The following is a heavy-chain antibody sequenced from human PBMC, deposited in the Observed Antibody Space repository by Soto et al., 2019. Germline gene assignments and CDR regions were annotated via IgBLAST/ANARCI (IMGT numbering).Heavy chain of an antibody. D-gene: IGHD3-3*01. V-gene: IGHV3-15*01. J-gene: IGHJ6*02. CDR1: GFTVSSNY. Sequence: PGGSLRLSCAASGFTVSSNYMSWVRQAPGKGLEWVGRIKSKTDGGTTDYAAPVKGRFTISRDDSKNTLYLQMNSLKTEDTAVYYFTTLSITIFGVVLMDVWGQGTTVTVSS. CDR2: IKSKTDGGTT. CDR3: TTLSITIFGVVLMDV.